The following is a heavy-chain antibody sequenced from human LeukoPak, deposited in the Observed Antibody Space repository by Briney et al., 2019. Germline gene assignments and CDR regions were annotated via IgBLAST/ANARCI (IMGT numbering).Heavy chain of an antibody. CDR2: IYTSGST. D-gene: IGHD2-8*01. V-gene: IGHV4-61*02. CDR3: ARELTYFDH. J-gene: IGHJ4*02. Sequence: SETLSLTCTVSGGSISSGSYYWSWIRQPAGKGLEWIGRIYTSGSTNYNPPLKSRVTMSVDTSKNQFSLKLSSVTAADTAVYYCARELTYFDHWGQGTLVTVSS. CDR1: GGSISSGSYY.